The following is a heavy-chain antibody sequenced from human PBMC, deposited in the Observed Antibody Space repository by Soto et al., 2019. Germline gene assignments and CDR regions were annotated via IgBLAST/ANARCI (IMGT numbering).Heavy chain of an antibody. Sequence: ASVKVSCKASGYTFTGYYMHWVRQAPGQGLEWMGWINPNSGGTNYAQKFQGWVTMTRDTSISTAYMELSRLRSDDTAGYYCARAFSSTIFGVVKVDYYYGMDVWGQGTTVTVSS. CDR1: GYTFTGYY. CDR3: ARAFSSTIFGVVKVDYYYGMDV. J-gene: IGHJ6*02. CDR2: INPNSGGT. V-gene: IGHV1-2*04. D-gene: IGHD3-3*01.